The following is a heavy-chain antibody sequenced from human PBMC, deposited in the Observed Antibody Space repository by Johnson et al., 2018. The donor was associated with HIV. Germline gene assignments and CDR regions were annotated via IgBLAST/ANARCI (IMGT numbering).Heavy chain of an antibody. J-gene: IGHJ3*02. Sequence: QVQLVESGGGVVQPGRSLRLSCAASGFTFSSYGMHWVRQAPGKGLAWVAVISYDGSNKYYADSVKGRFTISRNNVRNSLYLQMSSLRAADTAVYYCAREKLGSTEYDAFEIWGQGTMVTVSS. CDR3: AREKLGSTEYDAFEI. D-gene: IGHD4-17*01. V-gene: IGHV3-30*03. CDR2: ISYDGSNK. CDR1: GFTFSSYG.